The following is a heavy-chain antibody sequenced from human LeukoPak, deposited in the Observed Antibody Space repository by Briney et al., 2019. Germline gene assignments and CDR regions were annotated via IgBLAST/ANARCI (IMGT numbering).Heavy chain of an antibody. V-gene: IGHV3-53*01. CDR3: AKCPTVTRPYYMDV. D-gene: IGHD4-17*01. Sequence: GGSLRLSCAASGFTVSSNYMTWVRQAPGKGLEWVSVIYSGGGTYYADSVKGRFTISRDNSKNTLYLQMNSLRAEDTAVYYCAKCPTVTRPYYMDVWGKGTTVTVSS. J-gene: IGHJ6*03. CDR1: GFTVSSNY. CDR2: IYSGGGT.